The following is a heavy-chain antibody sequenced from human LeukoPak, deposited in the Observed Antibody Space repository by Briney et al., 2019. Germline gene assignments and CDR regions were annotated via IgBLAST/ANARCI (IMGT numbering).Heavy chain of an antibody. V-gene: IGHV1-69*04. J-gene: IGHJ4*02. Sequence: SVKVSCKASGGTFSSYAISWVRQSPGQGLEWMGRIIPILGIANYAQKFQGRVTITADKSTSTAYMELSSLRSEDTAVYYCARSGDEDTAMSIDYWGQGTLVTVSS. CDR1: GGTFSSYA. CDR2: IIPILGIA. CDR3: ARSGDEDTAMSIDY. D-gene: IGHD5-18*01.